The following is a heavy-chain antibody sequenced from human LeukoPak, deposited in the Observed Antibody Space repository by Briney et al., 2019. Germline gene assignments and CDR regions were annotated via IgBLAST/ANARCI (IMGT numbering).Heavy chain of an antibody. D-gene: IGHD1-26*01. CDR2: IRTYNANT. J-gene: IGHJ2*01. CDR1: GYTFTSHG. Sequence: ASVKVSCKASGYTFTSHGISWVRQAPGQGLEWMGWIRTYNANTNYARKLQGRVTMTTDTSTSTAYMELRSLRSDDTAVYYCARGVGPRYFDLWGRGTLVTVSS. V-gene: IGHV1-18*01. CDR3: ARGVGPRYFDL.